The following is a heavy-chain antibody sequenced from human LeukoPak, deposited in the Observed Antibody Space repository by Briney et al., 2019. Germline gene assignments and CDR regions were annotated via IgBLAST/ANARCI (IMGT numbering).Heavy chain of an antibody. CDR3: VRDGGVSGYDLLDY. J-gene: IGHJ4*02. Sequence: GGALRLSCAPSGFTVSNYWRTWVRQAPGEGREWVGQINQDRSKEYYMDSVKVRFTNSRDNGKNALSLQMNSLRAEDTAVYYCVRDGGVSGYDLLDYWGQGTLVTVSS. CDR2: INQDRSKE. CDR1: GFTVSNYW. V-gene: IGHV3-7*01. D-gene: IGHD5-12*01.